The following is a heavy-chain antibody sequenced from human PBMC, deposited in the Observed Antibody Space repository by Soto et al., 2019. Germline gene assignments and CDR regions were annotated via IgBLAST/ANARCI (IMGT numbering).Heavy chain of an antibody. CDR3: ARQPYGCNSVGAFDI. D-gene: IGHD4-17*01. J-gene: IGHJ3*02. Sequence: QVQLVESGGGVVQPGRSLRLSCAASGFTFSSYAMHWVRQAPGKGLEWVAVISYDGSNKYYADSVKGRFTISRDNSKNTLYLQMNSLRAEDTAVYYCARQPYGCNSVGAFDIWGQGTMVTVSS. V-gene: IGHV3-30-3*01. CDR1: GFTFSSYA. CDR2: ISYDGSNK.